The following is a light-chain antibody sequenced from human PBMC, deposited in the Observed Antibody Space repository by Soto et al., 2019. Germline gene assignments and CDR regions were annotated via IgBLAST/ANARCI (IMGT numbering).Light chain of an antibody. CDR2: GAS. CDR3: QQET. J-gene: IGKJ1*01. V-gene: IGKV3-20*01. Sequence: EIVFTQSPGTLSLSPGERATLSCRASQSVSSSYLAWYQQKPGQAPRLLIYGASSRATGIPDRFSGSGSGTDFTLTISRLEPEDFAVYYCQQETFGQGTKVDIK. CDR1: QSVSSSY.